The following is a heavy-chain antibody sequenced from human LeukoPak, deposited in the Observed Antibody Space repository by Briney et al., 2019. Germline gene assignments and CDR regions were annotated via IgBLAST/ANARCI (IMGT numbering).Heavy chain of an antibody. CDR3: ARGIRTLDY. Sequence: SETLSLTCTVSGGSISSGSYHWSWIRQPAGKGLEWIGRIYTSGSTNYNPPLKSRVTISVDTSKNQFSLKLSSVTAADTAVYYCARGIRTLDYWGQGTLVTVSS. D-gene: IGHD3-3*02. J-gene: IGHJ4*02. CDR1: GGSISSGSYH. V-gene: IGHV4-61*02. CDR2: IYTSGST.